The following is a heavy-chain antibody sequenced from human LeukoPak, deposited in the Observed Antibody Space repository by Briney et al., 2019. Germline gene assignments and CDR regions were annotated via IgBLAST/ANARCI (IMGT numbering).Heavy chain of an antibody. CDR1: GFIFSNYW. J-gene: IGHJ3*02. CDR3: ARAEHGAFDI. CDR2: IKQDGSEK. D-gene: IGHD1-14*01. V-gene: IGHV3-7*01. Sequence: PGGSLRLSCAASGFIFSNYWMSWVRQAPGKGLEWVANIKQDGSEKYYVDSVKGRFTISRDNAKNSLFLQMNSLRADDTAVYYCARAEHGAFDIWGQGTMVTVSS.